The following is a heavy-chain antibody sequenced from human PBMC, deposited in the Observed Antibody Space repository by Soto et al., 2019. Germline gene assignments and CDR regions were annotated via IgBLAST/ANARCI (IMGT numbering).Heavy chain of an antibody. CDR3: AKDGGYSYGYGIDY. CDR1: EFTFSSYA. CDR2: ISGSGGST. V-gene: IGHV3-23*01. D-gene: IGHD5-18*01. Sequence: LRLSCAASEFTFSSYAMDWVRQAPGKGLEWVSAISGSGGSTYYADSVKGRFTISRDNSKNTLYLQMNSLRAEDTAVYYCAKDGGYSYGYGIDYWGQGTLVTVSS. J-gene: IGHJ4*02.